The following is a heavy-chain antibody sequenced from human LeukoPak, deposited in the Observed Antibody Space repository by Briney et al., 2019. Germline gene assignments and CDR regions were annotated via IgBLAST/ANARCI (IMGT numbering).Heavy chain of an antibody. Sequence: GSLRLSCAASGFTFSSFWMHWVRQAPGKGLVWVSRINSDGSSAGYADSVKGRFTISRDNAKNTLYLQMNSLRAEDTAVYYCASKLVVGATKSDYFDYWGQGTLVTVFS. CDR2: INSDGSSA. D-gene: IGHD1-26*01. J-gene: IGHJ4*02. CDR3: ASKLVVGATKSDYFDY. V-gene: IGHV3-74*01. CDR1: GFTFSSFW.